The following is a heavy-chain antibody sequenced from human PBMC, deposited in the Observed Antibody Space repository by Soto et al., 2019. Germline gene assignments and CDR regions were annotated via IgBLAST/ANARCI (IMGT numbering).Heavy chain of an antibody. CDR3: ARGRATISSLRYFDY. CDR2: INHSGST. J-gene: IGHJ4*02. Sequence: QVQLQQWGAGLLKPSETLSLTCAVYGGSFSGYYWSWIRQPPGKGLEWIGEINHSGSTNYNPSLKPRVTITVDSSKNQFSLKLSSVTAAETSVYYCARGRATISSLRYFDYWGLGNLVTASS. V-gene: IGHV4-34*01. D-gene: IGHD5-12*01. CDR1: GGSFSGYY.